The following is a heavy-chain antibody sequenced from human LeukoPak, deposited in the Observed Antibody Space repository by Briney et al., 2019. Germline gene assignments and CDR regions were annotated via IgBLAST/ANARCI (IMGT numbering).Heavy chain of an antibody. CDR2: IYYSGST. Sequence: SETLSLICVVSGGSISSSSYYWGWIRQPPGKGLEWIGSIYYSGSTYYNPSLKSRVTISVDTSKNQFSLKLSSVTAADTAVYYCARHRSIVVVIDFDYWGQGTLVTVSS. J-gene: IGHJ4*02. CDR3: ARHRSIVVVIDFDY. D-gene: IGHD3-22*01. V-gene: IGHV4-39*01. CDR1: GGSISSSSYY.